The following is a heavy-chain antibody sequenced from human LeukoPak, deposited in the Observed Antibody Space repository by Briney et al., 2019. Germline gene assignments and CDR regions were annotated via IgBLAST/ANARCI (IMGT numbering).Heavy chain of an antibody. D-gene: IGHD4-17*01. CDR1: GLTFSNYA. J-gene: IGHJ3*02. CDR2: ISWSGDGT. Sequence: GGSLRLSCGASGLTFSNYAMTWVRQTPGKGREWVSSISWSGDGTSYADSVKGRFTLSRDNSKNTLFLQMDSLRADDTAVYYCSKDPNGDYVGAFDMWGPGTMVTVSS. CDR3: SKDPNGDYVGAFDM. V-gene: IGHV3-23*01.